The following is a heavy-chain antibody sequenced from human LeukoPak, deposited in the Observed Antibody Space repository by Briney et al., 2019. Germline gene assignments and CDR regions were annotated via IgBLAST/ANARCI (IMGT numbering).Heavy chain of an antibody. CDR1: GFPFSSHA. D-gene: IGHD6-13*01. J-gene: IGHJ4*02. CDR3: ARVRQELTRGGVDY. Sequence: GGSLRLSCVASGFPFSSHAMCWVRQAPGKGLEWVSVIYSGDSTYYADSVKGRFTISRDNSKNTLYLQMNSLRAEDTAVYYCARVRQELTRGGVDYWGQGTLVTVSS. V-gene: IGHV3-66*01. CDR2: IYSGDST.